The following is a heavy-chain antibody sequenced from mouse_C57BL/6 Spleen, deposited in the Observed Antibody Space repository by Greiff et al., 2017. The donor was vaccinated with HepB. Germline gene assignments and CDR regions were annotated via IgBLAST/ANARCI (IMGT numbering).Heavy chain of an antibody. D-gene: IGHD2-3*01. J-gene: IGHJ2*01. CDR2: INPSSGYT. CDR1: GYTFTSYT. V-gene: IGHV1-4*01. Sequence: QVQLKESGAELARPGASVKMSCKASGYTFTSYTMHWVKQRPVQGLEWIGYINPSSGYTKYNQKFKDKATLTADKSSSTAYMQLSSLTSADSAVYDFASGIGYSHYWGQGTTLTVSS. CDR3: ASGIGYSHY.